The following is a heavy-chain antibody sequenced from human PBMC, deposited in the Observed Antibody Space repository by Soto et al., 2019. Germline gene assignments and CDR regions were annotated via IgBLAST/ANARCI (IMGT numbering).Heavy chain of an antibody. CDR1: GGSVSSGSYY. CDR2: IYYSGST. Sequence: PSETLSLTCTVSGGSVSSGSYYWSWIRQPPGKGLEWIGYIYYSGSTNYNPSLKSRVTISVDTSKNQFSLKLSSVTAADTAVYYCASDSIVATTFYYWGQGTLVTVSS. D-gene: IGHD5-12*01. CDR3: ASDSIVATTFYY. J-gene: IGHJ4*02. V-gene: IGHV4-61*01.